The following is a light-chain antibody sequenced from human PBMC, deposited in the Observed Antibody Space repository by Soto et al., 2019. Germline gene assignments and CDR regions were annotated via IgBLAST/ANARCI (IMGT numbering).Light chain of an antibody. J-gene: IGLJ2*01. V-gene: IGLV1-47*02. CDR1: SSNIGSNY. Sequence: QSVLTQPPSASGTPGQRVTISCSGSSSNIGSNYVYWYQQLPGTAPKLLIYSNNQRPSGVPDRFSGSKSGTSASLAISGLRSEDEADYYCAAWDDSLSASFGGGTQLTVL. CDR2: SNN. CDR3: AAWDDSLSAS.